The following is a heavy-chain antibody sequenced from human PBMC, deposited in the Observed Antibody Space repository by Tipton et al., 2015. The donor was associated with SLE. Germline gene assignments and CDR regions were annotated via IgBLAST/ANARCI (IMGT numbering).Heavy chain of an antibody. J-gene: IGHJ4*02. CDR3: ARVSIMATIEY. CDR1: GGSISSYY. V-gene: IGHV4-59*08. CDR2: IYYSGST. D-gene: IGHD5-12*01. Sequence: TLSLTCTVSGGSISSYYWSWIRQPPGKGLEWIGCIYYSGSTNYNPSLKSRVTISVDTSKNQFSLKLSSVTAADTAVYYCARVSIMATIEYWGQGTLVTVSS.